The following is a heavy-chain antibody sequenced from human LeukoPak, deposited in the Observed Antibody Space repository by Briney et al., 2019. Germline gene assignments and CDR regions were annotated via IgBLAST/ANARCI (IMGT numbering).Heavy chain of an antibody. CDR2: ISSSSSYI. D-gene: IGHD6-19*01. CDR3: ASTDPAGYSSGWYNY. J-gene: IGHJ4*02. CDR1: GFTFSSSA. V-gene: IGHV3-21*01. Sequence: PGGSLRLSCAASGFTFSSSAMSWVRQAPGKGLEWVSSISSSSSYIYYADSVKGRFTISRDNAKNSLYLQMNSLRAEDTAVYYCASTDPAGYSSGWYNYWGQGTLVTVSS.